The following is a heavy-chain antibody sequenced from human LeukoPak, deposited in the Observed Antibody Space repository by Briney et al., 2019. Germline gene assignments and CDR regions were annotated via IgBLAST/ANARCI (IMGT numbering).Heavy chain of an antibody. CDR1: GFTFSSYS. D-gene: IGHD6-19*01. V-gene: IGHV3-21*01. CDR3: ARDRSSLKYSSGWYDWFDP. J-gene: IGHJ5*02. Sequence: GGSLRLSCAASGFTFSSYSMNWVRQAPGKGLEWVSSISSSSSYIYYADSVKGRFTISRDNAKNSLYLQMNSLRAEDTAVYYCARDRSSLKYSSGWYDWFDPWGQGTLVTVSS. CDR2: ISSSSSYI.